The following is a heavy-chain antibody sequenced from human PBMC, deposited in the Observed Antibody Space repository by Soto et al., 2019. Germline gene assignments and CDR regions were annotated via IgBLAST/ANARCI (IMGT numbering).Heavy chain of an antibody. J-gene: IGHJ4*02. Sequence: SETLSLTCTVSGGSISSSSYYWGWIRQPPGKGLEWIGSIYYSGSTYYNPSLKSRVTISVDTSKNQFSLKLSSVTAADTAVYYCARGIWGSYRYTKSSFDYWGQGTLVTVSS. CDR2: IYYSGST. V-gene: IGHV4-39*01. CDR1: GGSISSSSYY. CDR3: ARGIWGSYRYTKSSFDY. D-gene: IGHD3-16*02.